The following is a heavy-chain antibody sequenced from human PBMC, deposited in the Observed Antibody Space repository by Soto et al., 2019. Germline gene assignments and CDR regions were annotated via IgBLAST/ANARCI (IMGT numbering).Heavy chain of an antibody. Sequence: QVQLVQSGAEVKQPGASVKVSCKASGYTFTSSGISWVRQARGQVLEWMGWIRADNGNTNYARKLHGRVTMTTATSTSTAYMELRGLRSDDTAVYYCARERWYGDYDSGYWGQGTLVTVSS. D-gene: IGHD4-17*01. CDR1: GYTFTSSG. CDR3: ARERWYGDYDSGY. J-gene: IGHJ4*02. V-gene: IGHV1-18*01. CDR2: IRADNGNT.